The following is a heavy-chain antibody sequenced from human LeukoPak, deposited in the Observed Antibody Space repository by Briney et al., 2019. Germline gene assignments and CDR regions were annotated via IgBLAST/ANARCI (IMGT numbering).Heavy chain of an antibody. V-gene: IGHV1-2*02. J-gene: IGHJ4*02. Sequence: ASVKVSCKASGYTITEYYMHWVRQAPGQGFEWMGWINPNDGDTYYAQKFQGRVTMTRDTSISTAHMEVSRLRSDDTAVYYCARANFLYCSSTSCLFDYWGQGALVTVSS. CDR3: ARANFLYCSSTSCLFDY. CDR1: GYTITEYY. CDR2: INPNDGDT. D-gene: IGHD2-2*01.